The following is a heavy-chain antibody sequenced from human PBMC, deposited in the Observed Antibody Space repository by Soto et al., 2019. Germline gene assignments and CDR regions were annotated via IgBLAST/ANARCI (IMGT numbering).Heavy chain of an antibody. CDR3: AKGVLSFHYGMEV. V-gene: IGHV3-23*01. D-gene: IGHD3-10*01. CDR2: ISSTAGRTS. J-gene: IGHJ6*02. Sequence: GGSLRLSCAASGFTFSSYAMSWVRQAPGKGLEWVSSISSTAGRTSSYADSVKGRFAISRDFSDNTVYLQMNNLRVDDTAVYFCAKGVLSFHYGMEVWGQGTTVTVSS. CDR1: GFTFSSYA.